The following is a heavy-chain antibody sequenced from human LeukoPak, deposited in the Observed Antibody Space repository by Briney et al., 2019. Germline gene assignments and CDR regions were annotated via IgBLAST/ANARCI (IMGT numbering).Heavy chain of an antibody. D-gene: IGHD2-2*01. CDR1: GFTFSSYA. V-gene: IGHV3-23*01. J-gene: IGHJ6*02. CDR2: ISGSGGST. CDR3: AKDLVFGVVVPASYYYGMDV. Sequence: TGGSLRLSCAASGFTFSSYAMSWVRQAPGKGLEWVSAISGSGGSTYYADSVKGRFTISRDNSKNTLYLQMSSLRAEDTAVYYCAKDLVFGVVVPASYYYGMDVWGQGTTVTVSS.